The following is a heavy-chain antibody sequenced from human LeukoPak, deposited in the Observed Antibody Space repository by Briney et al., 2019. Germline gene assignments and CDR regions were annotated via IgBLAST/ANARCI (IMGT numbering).Heavy chain of an antibody. V-gene: IGHV4-39*07. CDR2: INHSGST. J-gene: IGHJ4*02. CDR3: ARTRGGTRYSSSPPCDY. D-gene: IGHD6-13*01. CDR1: GGSISSGGYY. Sequence: SETLSLTCTVSGGSISSGGYYWSWIRQPPGKGLEWIGEINHSGSTNYNPSLKSRVTISVDTSKNQFSLKLSSVTAADTAVYYCARTRGGTRYSSSPPCDYWGQGTLVTVSS.